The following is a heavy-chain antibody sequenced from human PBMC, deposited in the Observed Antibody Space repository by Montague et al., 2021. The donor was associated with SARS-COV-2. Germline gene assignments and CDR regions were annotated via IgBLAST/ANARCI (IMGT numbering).Heavy chain of an antibody. CDR3: ARHTVFCTSTSCFQEPPLDFYMDV. D-gene: IGHD2-2*01. CDR1: GDSISHSSFY. CDR2: IYYSGSS. J-gene: IGHJ6*03. Sequence: SETLSLTCSVSGDSISHSSFYWGWIRQPPGKGLEWIGRIYYSGSSSYNPSFKSRVTISIDTSKNQFSLELSSVTAADTAVYYCARHTVFCTSTSCFQEPPLDFYMDVWGKGTTVTVSS. V-gene: IGHV4-39*01.